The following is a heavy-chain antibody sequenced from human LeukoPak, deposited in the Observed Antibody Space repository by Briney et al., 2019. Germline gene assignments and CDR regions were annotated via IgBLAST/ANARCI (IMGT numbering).Heavy chain of an antibody. Sequence: GGSPRLSCAASGFTFSSYAMHWVRQAPGKGLEWVAVISYDRSNKYYADSVKGRFTISRDNSKSTLCLQMNSLRAEDTAVYYCAKQLGYCSDGSCYFPYWGQGTLVTVSS. J-gene: IGHJ4*02. CDR3: AKQLGYCSDGSCYFPY. V-gene: IGHV3-30-3*02. CDR1: GFTFSSYA. CDR2: ISYDRSNK. D-gene: IGHD2-15*01.